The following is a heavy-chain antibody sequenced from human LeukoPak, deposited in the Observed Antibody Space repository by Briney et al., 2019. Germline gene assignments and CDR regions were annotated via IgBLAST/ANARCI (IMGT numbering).Heavy chain of an antibody. J-gene: IGHJ4*02. CDR1: GGSVSSGSYY. CDR2: IYYSGST. Sequence: SETLSLTCTVSGGSVSSGSYYWSWIRQPPGKGLEWIGYIYYSGSTNYNPSLKSRVTISVDTSKNQFSLKLSSVTAADTAVYYCARAGYCSGGSCYFQVDYWGQGTLVTVSS. V-gene: IGHV4-61*01. D-gene: IGHD2-15*01. CDR3: ARAGYCSGGSCYFQVDY.